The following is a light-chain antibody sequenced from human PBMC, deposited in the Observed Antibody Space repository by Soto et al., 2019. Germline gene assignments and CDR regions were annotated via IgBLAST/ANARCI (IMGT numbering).Light chain of an antibody. CDR3: QQYGAQLT. V-gene: IGKV3-20*01. CDR2: GAS. Sequence: EIVLTQSPGTLSLSPGERATLSCRASQSVSSSYLAWYQQKPGQAPRLLIYGASSRATGIPDRFSGSGSGTDFNLTISRLEPEDFAVYYCQQYGAQLTFGGGTKVEIK. J-gene: IGKJ4*01. CDR1: QSVSSSY.